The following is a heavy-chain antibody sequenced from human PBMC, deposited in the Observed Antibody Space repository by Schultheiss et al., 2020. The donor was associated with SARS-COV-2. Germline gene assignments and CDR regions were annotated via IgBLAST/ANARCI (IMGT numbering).Heavy chain of an antibody. D-gene: IGHD3-22*01. Sequence: GGSLRLTCKGSGYSFTSYWIGWVRQMPGKGLEWMGIIYPGDSDTRYSPSFQGQVTISADKSISTAYLQWSSLKASDTAMYYCARLGLNGYSYGLLIVYYYDSSGYQDAFDIWGQGTMVTVSS. V-gene: IGHV5-51*01. CDR2: IYPGDSDT. J-gene: IGHJ3*02. CDR3: ARLGLNGYSYGLLIVYYYDSSGYQDAFDI. CDR1: GYSFTSYW.